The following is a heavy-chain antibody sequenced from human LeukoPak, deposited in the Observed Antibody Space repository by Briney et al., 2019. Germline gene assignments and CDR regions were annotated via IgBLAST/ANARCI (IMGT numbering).Heavy chain of an antibody. J-gene: IGHJ4*02. CDR2: IIPILGIA. CDR3: ARGGDDYGDYPD. D-gene: IGHD4-17*01. V-gene: IGHV1-69*04. Sequence: ASVKVSCKASGGTFSSYAINWVRQAPGQGLEWMGRIIPILGIANYAQKFQGRVTITADKSTSTAYMELSSLRSEDTAVHYCARGGDDYGDYPDWGQGTLVTVSS. CDR1: GGTFSSYA.